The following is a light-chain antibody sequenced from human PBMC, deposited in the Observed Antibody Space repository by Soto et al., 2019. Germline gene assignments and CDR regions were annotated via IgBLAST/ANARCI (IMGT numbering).Light chain of an antibody. CDR1: QDISNN. V-gene: IGKV1-33*01. CDR3: QQYDNLLYT. J-gene: IGKJ2*01. CDR2: DAS. Sequence: DIQMTHSPSSLSASVGDIVTITCQASQDISNNLNWYQQKPGKAPKLLIYDASNLETGVPSRFSGSGSGTDFTFTISRLQPEDIAPYYCQQYDNLLYTFGQGTKLEIK.